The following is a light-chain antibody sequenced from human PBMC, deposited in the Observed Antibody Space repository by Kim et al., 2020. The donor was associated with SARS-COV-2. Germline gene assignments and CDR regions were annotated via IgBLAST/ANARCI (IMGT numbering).Light chain of an antibody. Sequence: LSPGESATLSCRASQSISSSYFAWYQQKPGQAPRLLIFASNRATGIPDRFSGSGSGTDFTLTISRLEPEDFATYYCHHYDNSPRTFGQGTKVDIK. CDR2: AS. V-gene: IGKV3-20*01. CDR3: HHYDNSPRT. CDR1: QSISSSY. J-gene: IGKJ1*01.